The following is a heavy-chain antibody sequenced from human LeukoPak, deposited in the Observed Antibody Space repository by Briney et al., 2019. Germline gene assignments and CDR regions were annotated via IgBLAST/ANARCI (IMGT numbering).Heavy chain of an antibody. CDR1: GFTFGDYH. V-gene: IGHV3-72*01. D-gene: IGHD2-21*01. Sequence: AGGSLRLSCATSGFTFGDYHMDWVRQAPGKGLEWIGRVRNKARNYNTEYVASVEGRFTISRDASKNSLCLQMDSLKIEDTGVYFCARDGQQGDQSAFDIWGQGTTVTVSS. CDR3: ARDGQQGDQSAFDI. CDR2: VRNKARNYNT. J-gene: IGHJ3*02.